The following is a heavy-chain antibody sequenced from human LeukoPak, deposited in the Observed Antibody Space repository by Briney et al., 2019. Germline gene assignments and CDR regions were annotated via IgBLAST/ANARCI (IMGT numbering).Heavy chain of an antibody. D-gene: IGHD3-10*01. V-gene: IGHV3-64*01. J-gene: IGHJ4*02. Sequence: GGSLRLSCAASGFTFSSYAMHWVRQAPGKGLEYVSAISSNGGSTYYANSVKGRFTISRDNSKNTLYLQMGSLRAEDMAVYYCARSYTPQFGEPSEFDYWGQGTLVTVSS. CDR3: ARSYTPQFGEPSEFDY. CDR1: GFTFSSYA. CDR2: ISSNGGST.